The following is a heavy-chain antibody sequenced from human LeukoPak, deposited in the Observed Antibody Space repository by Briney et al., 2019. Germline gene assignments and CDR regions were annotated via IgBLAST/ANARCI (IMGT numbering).Heavy chain of an antibody. CDR3: ASPRTSYRYTFDY. Sequence: SETLSLTCAVSVASISNYYWSWIRQAPGKGLEWIGYISTSGSTNYNPSLKSRVSISLDTSNNRFSLNLNFVTAADTAVYFCASPRTSYRYTFDYWGPGALVTVSS. J-gene: IGHJ4*02. CDR2: ISTSGST. D-gene: IGHD5-18*01. CDR1: VASISNYY. V-gene: IGHV4-4*09.